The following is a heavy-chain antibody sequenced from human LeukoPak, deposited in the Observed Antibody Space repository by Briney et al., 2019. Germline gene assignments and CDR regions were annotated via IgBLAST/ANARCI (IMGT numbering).Heavy chain of an antibody. CDR3: ARDGGGLVTAMDYYYGMDV. CDR2: ISPDSNYK. D-gene: IGHD5-18*01. V-gene: IGHV3-21*01. J-gene: IGHJ6*02. CDR1: GFTFSTYS. Sequence: PGGSLRLSCAASGFTFSTYSMNWLRLAPGKGLEWVSPISPDSNYKYYVDSVKGRFTISRDNAKSSLYLQMNSLRAEDTAVYYCARDGGGLVTAMDYYYGMDVWGQGTTVTVSS.